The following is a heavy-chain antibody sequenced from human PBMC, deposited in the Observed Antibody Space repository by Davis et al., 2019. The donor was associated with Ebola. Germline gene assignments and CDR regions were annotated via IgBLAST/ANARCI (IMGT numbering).Heavy chain of an antibody. D-gene: IGHD2-8*02. Sequence: PSETLSLTCAVYGGSFSGYYWGWIRQPPGQGLEWLGTVYYNGNAFYNPSLKSRVTLTVDTSKNQFSLRLSSVTASDTAVYYCATLLVAGPTRFDPWGQGALVTVSS. V-gene: IGHV4-34*01. CDR3: ATLLVAGPTRFDP. CDR1: GGSFSGYY. J-gene: IGHJ5*02. CDR2: VYYNGNA.